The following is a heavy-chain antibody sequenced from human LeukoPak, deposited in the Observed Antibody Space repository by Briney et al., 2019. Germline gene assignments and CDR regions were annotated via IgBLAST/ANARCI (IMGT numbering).Heavy chain of an antibody. CDR3: ATTMIVVGHNDY. CDR1: GGSISSSSYY. Sequence: PSETLSLTCTVSGGSISSSSYYWGWIRQPPGKGLEWIGSIYYSGSTYYNPSLKSRVTISVDTSKNQFSLKLSPVTAADTAVYYCATTMIVVGHNDYWGQGTLVTVSS. J-gene: IGHJ4*02. CDR2: IYYSGST. D-gene: IGHD3-22*01. V-gene: IGHV4-39*01.